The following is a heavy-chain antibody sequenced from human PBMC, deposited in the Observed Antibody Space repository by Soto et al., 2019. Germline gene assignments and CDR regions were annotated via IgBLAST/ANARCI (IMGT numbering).Heavy chain of an antibody. D-gene: IGHD2-2*01. CDR3: TTDSVVPAARYNWFDP. CDR1: GFTFSNAW. J-gene: IGHJ5*02. Sequence: GGSLRLSCAASGFTFSNAWMSWVRQAPGKGLEWVGRIKSKTDGGTTDYAAPVKGRFTISRDDSKNTLYLQMNSLKTEDTAVYYCTTDSVVPAARYNWFDPWGQGTLVTVSS. V-gene: IGHV3-15*01. CDR2: IKSKTDGGTT.